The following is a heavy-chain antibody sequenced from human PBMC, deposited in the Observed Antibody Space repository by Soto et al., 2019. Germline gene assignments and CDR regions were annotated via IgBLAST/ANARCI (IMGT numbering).Heavy chain of an antibody. CDR3: ARRYCSSASCPRNYYGMDV. Sequence: GESLKISCQGSGYNFASYWISWVRQMPGKGLEWMGRIDPIDSYTNYSPSFQGHVAISADKSISTAYLQWSSLKASDTAMYYCARRYCSSASCPRNYYGMDVWGQGTTVTVSS. V-gene: IGHV5-10-1*01. CDR2: IDPIDSYT. D-gene: IGHD2-2*01. J-gene: IGHJ6*02. CDR1: GYNFASYW.